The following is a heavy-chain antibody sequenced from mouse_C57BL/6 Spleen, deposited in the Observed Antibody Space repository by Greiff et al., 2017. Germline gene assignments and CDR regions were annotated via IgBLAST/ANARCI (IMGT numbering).Heavy chain of an antibody. CDR2: ISSGSSSI. D-gene: IGHD1-1*01. CDR1: GFTFSDYG. CDR3: ARSNYYCSSYYFDY. V-gene: IGHV5-17*01. J-gene: IGHJ2*01. Sequence: VNVVESGGGLVKPGGSLKLSCAASGFTFSDYGMHWVRQAPEKGLEWVAYISSGSSSISYADTVKGRFTISRDNAKNTLFLQMTSLRSEDTAMYYCARSNYYCSSYYFDYWGQGTTLTVSS.